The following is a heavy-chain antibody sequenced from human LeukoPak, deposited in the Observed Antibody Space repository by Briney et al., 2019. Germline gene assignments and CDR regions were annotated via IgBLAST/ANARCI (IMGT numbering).Heavy chain of an antibody. CDR2: ITTSSTYI. J-gene: IGHJ4*02. V-gene: IGHV3-21*01. D-gene: IGHD3-16*02. CDR3: ARHRTASDN. CDR1: GFTFSDYS. Sequence: AGGSLRLSCAASGFTFSDYSLTWVRQAPGEGLEWVSSITTSSTYIYYADSVRVRFTISRDNAKNSLYLQMTSLRAEDTAVYYCARHRTASDNWGQGTLVTVSS.